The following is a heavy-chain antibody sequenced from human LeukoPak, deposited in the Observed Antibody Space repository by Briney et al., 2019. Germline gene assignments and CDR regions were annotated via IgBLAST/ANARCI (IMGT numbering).Heavy chain of an antibody. J-gene: IGHJ5*02. CDR1: GFSLSASGVG. CDR2: IFWDDDK. D-gene: IGHD3-10*01. CDR3: ARMTSGSYGKRGFDP. Sequence: SGPTLVKPTQTLTLTCTFSGFSLSASGVGVGWIRQPPGKSLEWLALIFWDDDKRYSPSLRSRLTITKDTSKNQVVLTMTNMDPVDTATYYCARMTSGSYGKRGFDPWGQGTLVTVSS. V-gene: IGHV2-5*02.